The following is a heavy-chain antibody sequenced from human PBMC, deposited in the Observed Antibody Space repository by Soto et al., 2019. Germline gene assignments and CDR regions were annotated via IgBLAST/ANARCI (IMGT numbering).Heavy chain of an antibody. Sequence: GGSLSLSCAASGFPFSSYAMSWVRPAPGKGLEWVSAISGSGGSTYYADSVKGRFTISRDNSKNTLYLQMNSLRAEDTAVYYGAKGTQITIFGVVPMAYWGQGTRVTVSA. CDR2: ISGSGGST. CDR3: AKGTQITIFGVVPMAY. D-gene: IGHD3-3*01. V-gene: IGHV3-23*01. J-gene: IGHJ4*02. CDR1: GFPFSSYA.